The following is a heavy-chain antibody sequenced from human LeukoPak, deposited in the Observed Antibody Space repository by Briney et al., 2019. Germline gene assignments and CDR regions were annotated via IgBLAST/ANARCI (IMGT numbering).Heavy chain of an antibody. J-gene: IGHJ4*02. Sequence: SETLSLTCTVSGGSISSYYWSCIRQPPGKGLEWIGYIYYSGSTNYNPSLKSRVTISVDTSKNQFSLKLSSVTAADTAVYYCARLPYYYDSSGYYNSSYWGQGTLVTFSS. D-gene: IGHD3-22*01. CDR1: GGSISSYY. CDR2: IYYSGST. CDR3: ARLPYYYDSSGYYNSSY. V-gene: IGHV4-59*08.